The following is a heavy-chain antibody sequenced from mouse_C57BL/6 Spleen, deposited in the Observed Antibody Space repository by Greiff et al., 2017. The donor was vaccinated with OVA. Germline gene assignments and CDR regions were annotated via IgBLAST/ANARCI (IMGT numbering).Heavy chain of an antibody. J-gene: IGHJ4*01. CDR2: IYPGSGNT. Sequence: VQLQQSGAELVRPGASVKLSCKASGYTFTDYYINWVKQRPGQGLEWIARIYPGSGNTYYNEKFKGKATLTAEKSSSTAYMQLSSLTSEDSAVYFCRALYYGSSPYAMDYWGQGTSVTVSS. CDR3: RALYYGSSPYAMDY. V-gene: IGHV1-76*01. CDR1: GYTFTDYY. D-gene: IGHD1-1*01.